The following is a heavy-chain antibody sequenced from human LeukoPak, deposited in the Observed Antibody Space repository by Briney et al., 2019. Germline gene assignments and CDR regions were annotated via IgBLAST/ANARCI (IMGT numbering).Heavy chain of an antibody. CDR3: ARDLRLRGHFGTVDY. D-gene: IGHD4-17*01. J-gene: IGHJ4*02. CDR2: ISAYNGNT. CDR1: GYTFTSYG. Sequence: ASVKVSCEASGYTFTSYGISWVRQAPGQGLEWMGWISAYNGNTNYAQKLQGRVTMTTDTSTSTAYMELRSLRSDDTAVYYCARDLRLRGHFGTVDYWGQGTLVTVSS. V-gene: IGHV1-18*01.